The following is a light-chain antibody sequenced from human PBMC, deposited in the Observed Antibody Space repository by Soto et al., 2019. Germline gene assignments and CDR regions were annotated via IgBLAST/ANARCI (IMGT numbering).Light chain of an antibody. CDR2: AAS. V-gene: IGKV1-9*01. Sequence: IQLTQSPSSLSASVGDRVTITCRASQGISSYLAWYQQKPGKARKLLIYAASTLQSGVPSRFSGSGSGTDFTLTISSLQPEDFATYYCQQVLSYPLTFGGGTKVEIK. CDR3: QQVLSYPLT. CDR1: QGISSY. J-gene: IGKJ4*01.